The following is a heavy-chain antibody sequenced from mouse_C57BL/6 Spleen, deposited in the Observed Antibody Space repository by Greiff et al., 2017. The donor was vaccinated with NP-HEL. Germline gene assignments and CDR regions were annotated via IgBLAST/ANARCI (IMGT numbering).Heavy chain of an antibody. CDR1: GYTFTDYN. CDR2: INPNNGGT. CDR3: ARGIPHYYGSSYEGYFDY. V-gene: IGHV1-18*01. D-gene: IGHD1-1*01. Sequence: VQLKESGPELVKPGASVKIPCKASGYTFTDYNMDWVKQSHGKSLEWIGDINPNNGGTIYNQKFKGKATLTVDKSSSTAYMELRSLTSEDTAVYYCARGIPHYYGSSYEGYFDYWGQGTTLTVSS. J-gene: IGHJ2*01.